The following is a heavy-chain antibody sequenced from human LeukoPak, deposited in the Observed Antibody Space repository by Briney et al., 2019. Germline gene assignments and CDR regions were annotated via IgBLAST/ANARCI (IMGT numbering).Heavy chain of an antibody. Sequence: GGSLRLSCAASGFTFSSYNMNWVRQAPGKGLEWVSYISPSSTRIDYAASVRGRLTISRDNAKSSLYLQVNSLRAEDTAVYYCAKVGTDILDYYYYYGMDVWGRGTTVTVSS. CDR1: GFTFSSYN. CDR2: ISPSSTRI. V-gene: IGHV3-48*04. J-gene: IGHJ6*02. CDR3: AKVGTDILDYYYYYGMDV. D-gene: IGHD3-9*01.